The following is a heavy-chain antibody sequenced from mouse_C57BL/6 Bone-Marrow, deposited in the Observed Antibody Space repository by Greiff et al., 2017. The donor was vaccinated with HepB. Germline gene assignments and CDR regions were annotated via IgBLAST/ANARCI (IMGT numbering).Heavy chain of an antibody. J-gene: IGHJ4*01. CDR2: IYPRSGNT. Sequence: QVQLKESGAELARPGASVKLSCKASGYTFTSYGISWVKQRTGQGLEWIGEIYPRSGNTYYNEKFKGKATLTADKSSSTAYMELRSLTSEDSAVYFCARPWAVFYAMDYWGQGTSVTVSS. V-gene: IGHV1-81*01. CDR3: ARPWAVFYAMDY. CDR1: GYTFTSYG.